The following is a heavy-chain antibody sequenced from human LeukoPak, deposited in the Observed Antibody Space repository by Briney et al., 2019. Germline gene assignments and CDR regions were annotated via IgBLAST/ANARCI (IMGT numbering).Heavy chain of an antibody. CDR3: ARVIRGSIQQQLVLLDAFDI. V-gene: IGHV3-21*01. CDR2: ISSSSSYI. D-gene: IGHD6-13*01. Sequence: GGSLRLSCAASGFTFSSYSMNWVRQAPGKGLEWVSSISSSSSYIYYADSVKGRFTISRDNAKNSLYLQMNSLRAEDTAVYCCARVIRGSIQQQLVLLDAFDIWGQGTMVTVSS. CDR1: GFTFSSYS. J-gene: IGHJ3*02.